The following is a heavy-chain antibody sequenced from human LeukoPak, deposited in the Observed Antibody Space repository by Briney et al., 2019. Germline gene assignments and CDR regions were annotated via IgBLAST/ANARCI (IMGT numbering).Heavy chain of an antibody. D-gene: IGHD6-6*01. CDR1: GFTLRSYW. CDR2: INGDGRNI. V-gene: IGHV3-74*01. J-gene: IGHJ4*02. CDR3: AKADFGYSSSSFDY. Sequence: PGGSLRLSRVASGFTLRSYWLHWVRQHPRRGRVGVSRINGDGRNINYADSVRGRFTVSRGNSKNTLYLQMNSLRAEDTAVYYCAKADFGYSSSSFDYWGQGTLVTVSS.